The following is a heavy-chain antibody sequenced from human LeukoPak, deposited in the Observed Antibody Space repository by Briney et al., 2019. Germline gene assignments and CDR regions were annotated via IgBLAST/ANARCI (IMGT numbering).Heavy chain of an antibody. V-gene: IGHV4-4*07. J-gene: IGHJ3*02. Sequence: SETLSLTCTVSGGSISSYYWSWIRQPAGKGLEWIGRIYTSGSTNYNPSLESRVTMSVDTSKNQFSLKLSSVTAADTAVYYCARDGWIQLWLGAFDIWGQGTMVTVSS. CDR2: IYTSGST. CDR3: ARDGWIQLWLGAFDI. D-gene: IGHD5-18*01. CDR1: GGSISSYY.